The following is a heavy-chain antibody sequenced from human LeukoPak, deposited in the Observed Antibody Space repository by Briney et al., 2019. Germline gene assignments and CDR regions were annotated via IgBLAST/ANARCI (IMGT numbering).Heavy chain of an antibody. D-gene: IGHD3-10*01. J-gene: IGHJ4*02. CDR1: GFTFSSYW. V-gene: IGHV3-74*01. CDR3: AKDDAWLRFGE. Sequence: KSGGSLRLSCAASGFTFSSYWMHWVRQAPGKGLVWVSRINSDGSSTSYADSVKGRFTISGDNAKNTVYLQVISLTAEDTAVYYCAKDDAWLRFGEWSQGTLVTVSS. CDR2: INSDGSST.